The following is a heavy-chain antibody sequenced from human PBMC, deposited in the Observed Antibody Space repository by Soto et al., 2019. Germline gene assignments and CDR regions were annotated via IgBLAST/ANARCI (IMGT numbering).Heavy chain of an antibody. CDR2: IYYSGTT. J-gene: IGHJ6*03. CDR1: GGSISGYY. D-gene: IGHD2-8*02. V-gene: IGHV4-59*01. CDR3: ARLTGGTYLSFYYYIGV. Sequence: QVQLQESGPGLVKPSETLPLTCTVSGGSISGYYWSWIRQAPGKGLEWIGYIYYSGTTNYDPSLKSRVTMSVDTSKNQFSLKLSSVTTADTAVYYCARLTGGTYLSFYYYIGVWGKGTTVTVSS.